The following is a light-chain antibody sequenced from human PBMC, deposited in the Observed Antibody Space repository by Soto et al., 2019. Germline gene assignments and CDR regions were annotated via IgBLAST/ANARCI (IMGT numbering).Light chain of an antibody. CDR3: SSYTSSSTRV. CDR2: DLS. J-gene: IGLJ3*02. Sequence: QSALTQPASVSGSPGQSITISCTGTSSDVGGYNYVSWYQQHPGKAPKLMIYDLSNRTSGVSNRFSGSKSGNTASLTISGLQAEDEDDYYCSSYTSSSTRVFGGGTKLTVL. V-gene: IGLV2-14*01. CDR1: SSDVGGYNY.